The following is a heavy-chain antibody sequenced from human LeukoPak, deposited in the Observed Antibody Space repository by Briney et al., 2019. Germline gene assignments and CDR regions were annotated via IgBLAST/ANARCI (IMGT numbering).Heavy chain of an antibody. Sequence: SETLSLTCTVSGGSISSYYWSWIRQPAGKGLEWIGRIYTSGSTNYNPSLKSRVTMSVDTSKNQFSLKLSSVTAADTAVYYCARAPRDCSSTSCLAFDYWGQGTLVTVSS. J-gene: IGHJ4*02. CDR1: GGSISSYY. V-gene: IGHV4-4*07. CDR2: IYTSGST. D-gene: IGHD2-2*01. CDR3: ARAPRDCSSTSCLAFDY.